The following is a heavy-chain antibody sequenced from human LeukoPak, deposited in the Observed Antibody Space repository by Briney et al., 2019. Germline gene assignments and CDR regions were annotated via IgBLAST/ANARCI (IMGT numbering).Heavy chain of an antibody. J-gene: IGHJ4*02. V-gene: IGHV3-21*01. CDR2: ISSSSIYI. Sequence: GGSLRLSCAASGFTFSSYGMTWVRQAPGKGLEWVSWISSSSIYISYADSVKGRFTISRDDAGNSLYLHMNSLRAEDTAVYYCARVGAYYDSSGYSPIDYWGQGTLVTVSS. D-gene: IGHD3-22*01. CDR1: GFTFSSYG. CDR3: ARVGAYYDSSGYSPIDY.